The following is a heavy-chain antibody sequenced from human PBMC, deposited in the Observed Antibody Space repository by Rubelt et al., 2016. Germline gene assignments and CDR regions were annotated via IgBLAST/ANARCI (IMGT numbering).Heavy chain of an antibody. CDR1: GFTFISYG. CDR3: AKSAVPYSSGWSLDY. CDR2: ISYDGSNK. V-gene: IGHV3-30*18. D-gene: IGHD6-19*01. J-gene: IGHJ4*02. Sequence: VQLLESGGGLVQPGGSLRLSCAASGFTFISYGMHWVRQAPGTGLEWVAVISYDGSNKYYADSVKGRFTISRDNSKNTLYLQMNSLRAEDTAVYYCAKSAVPYSSGWSLDYWGQGTLVTVSS.